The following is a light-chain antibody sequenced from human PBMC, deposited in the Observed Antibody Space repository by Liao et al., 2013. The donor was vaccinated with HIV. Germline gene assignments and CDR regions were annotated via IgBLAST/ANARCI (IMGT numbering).Light chain of an antibody. V-gene: IGLV3-21*01. CDR1: KIGSKS. J-gene: IGLJ1*01. Sequence: SYVLTQPPSVSVAPGQTARITCGGNKIGSKSVHWYQQRPGQAPLLVIYYDSGRPSGIPERFSGSNSGNTATLSISRVEAGDEGDYYCQVWDSNSDHPYVFGTGTKVTVL. CDR3: QVWDSNSDHPYV. CDR2: YDS.